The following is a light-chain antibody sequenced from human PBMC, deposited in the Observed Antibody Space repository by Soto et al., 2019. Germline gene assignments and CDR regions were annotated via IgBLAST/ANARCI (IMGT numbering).Light chain of an antibody. J-gene: IGKJ1*01. CDR3: QQYTSYPWT. CDR1: HDISTF. V-gene: IGKV1-9*01. CDR2: EAS. Sequence: DIQLTQSPSLLSASIGDRVTITCRASHDISTFLAWYQQKPGKAPKLLIYEASTLQSGVPSRFSGSGSGTEFTLTISGLLPEDFAAYHCQQYTSYPWTFGQGTKVEIK.